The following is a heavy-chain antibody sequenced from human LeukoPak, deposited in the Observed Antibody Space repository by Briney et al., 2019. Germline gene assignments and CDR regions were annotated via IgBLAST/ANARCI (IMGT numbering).Heavy chain of an antibody. D-gene: IGHD6-19*01. CDR1: GFTFSSYA. CDR2: ISGSGGST. V-gene: IGHV3-23*01. CDR3: ASIKVAVAGSGA. J-gene: IGHJ4*02. Sequence: GGSLRLSCAASGFTFSSYAMSWVRQAPGKGLEWVSAISGSGGSTNYADTVKGRFTISRDNSKNTLYLQMNSLRAEDTAVYYCASIKVAVAGSGAWGQGTLVTVSS.